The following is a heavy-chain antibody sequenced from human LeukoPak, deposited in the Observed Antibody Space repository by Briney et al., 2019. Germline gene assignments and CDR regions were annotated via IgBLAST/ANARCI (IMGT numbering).Heavy chain of an antibody. D-gene: IGHD3-22*01. CDR3: AKDQDYYDSSGHFDY. Sequence: GGSLRLSCAASGFTFSSYAMSWVRQAPGKGLEWVSAISGSGGSTYYADSVKGRFTISRDNSKNTLYLQMNSLRAEDTAVYYCAKDQDYYDSSGHFDYWGQGTLVTVSS. V-gene: IGHV3-23*01. J-gene: IGHJ4*02. CDR2: ISGSGGST. CDR1: GFTFSSYA.